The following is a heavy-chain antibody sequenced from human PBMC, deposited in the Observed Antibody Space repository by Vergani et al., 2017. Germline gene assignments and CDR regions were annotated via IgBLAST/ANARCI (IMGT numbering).Heavy chain of an antibody. Sequence: QVQLVESGGGLVKPGGSLRLSCAASGFTFSDYYMSWIRQAPGKGLEWVSYISSSGSTIYYADSVKGRFTISRDNAKNSLYLQMNSLRAEDTAVYYCAGAPGGGLDYGDYAGAGWFDPWGQGTLVTVSS. CDR1: GFTFSDYY. CDR2: ISSSGSTI. CDR3: AGAPGGGLDYGDYAGAGWFDP. D-gene: IGHD4-17*01. J-gene: IGHJ5*02. V-gene: IGHV3-11*01.